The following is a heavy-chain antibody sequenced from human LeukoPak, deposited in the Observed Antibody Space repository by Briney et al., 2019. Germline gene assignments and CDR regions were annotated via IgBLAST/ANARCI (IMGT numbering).Heavy chain of an antibody. CDR1: GFTFSSYA. V-gene: IGHV3-23*01. CDR3: AKVPSPNYYDSSGYYSRSITYFDY. Sequence: GGSLRLSCAASGFTFSSYAMSWVRQAPGKGLGWVSAISGSGGSTYYADSVKGRFTISRDNSKNTLYLQMNSLRAEDTAVYYCAKVPSPNYYDSSGYYSRSITYFDYWGQGTLVTVSS. J-gene: IGHJ4*02. CDR2: ISGSGGST. D-gene: IGHD3-22*01.